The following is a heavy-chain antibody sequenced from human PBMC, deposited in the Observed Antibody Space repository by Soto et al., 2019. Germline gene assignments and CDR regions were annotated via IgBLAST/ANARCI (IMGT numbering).Heavy chain of an antibody. V-gene: IGHV1-18*01. CDR2: ISISKRKT. D-gene: IGHD5-12*01. CDR1: GYTFLNYD. Sequence: QVQLVQYGHEVKSPGASVKVSCKASGYTFLNYDVAWVRRAPGQGHEWMGWISISKRKTYYKQSLQGRVTMTTDTATTTAYMEVRRLRSDETTVYYCARKGYIGNFGLDVGGQWTTVTV. J-gene: IGHJ6*02. CDR3: ARKGYIGNFGLDV.